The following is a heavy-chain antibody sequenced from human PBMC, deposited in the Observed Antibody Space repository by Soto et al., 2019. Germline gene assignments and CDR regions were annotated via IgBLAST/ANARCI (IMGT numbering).Heavy chain of an antibody. J-gene: IGHJ4*02. CDR3: AGEGALATFGVV. CDR2: VYYGGTA. D-gene: IGHD3-3*01. CDR1: GDSIRSYY. V-gene: IGHV4-59*01. Sequence: QVQLQESGPGLLKSSETLSLTCSVSGDSIRSYYWTWIRQPPGRGLEWIGHVYYGGTANYNPSLQSRVTISLDTSKNQFSLRLTSMTAADTAVYYCAGEGALATFGVVWGQGTRVTVSS.